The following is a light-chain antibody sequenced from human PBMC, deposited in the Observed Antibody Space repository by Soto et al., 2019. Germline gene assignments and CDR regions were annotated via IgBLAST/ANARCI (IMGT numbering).Light chain of an antibody. V-gene: IGLV2-8*01. J-gene: IGLJ2*01. CDR2: DVS. CDR3: SSNAGNKRI. Sequence: QSVLTQPPSASGSPGQSVTISCTGSSNDCGDYKYVSWYQQHPGKAPKLMIFDVSKRPSGVPDRFSGSKSGNTASLTVSGLQAEDEADYYCSSNAGNKRIFGGGTKLTVL. CDR1: SNDCGDYKY.